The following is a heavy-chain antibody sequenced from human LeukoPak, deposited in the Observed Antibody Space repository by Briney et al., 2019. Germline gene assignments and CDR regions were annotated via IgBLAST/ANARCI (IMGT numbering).Heavy chain of an antibody. CDR1: GGSISSYY. CDR3: ARLGEGWFDP. CDR2: IYYSGST. J-gene: IGHJ5*02. Sequence: SETLSLTCTVSGGSISSYYWSWIRQPPGKGLEWIGYIYYSGSTNYNPSLKSRVTISVDTSKNQFSPKLSSVTAADTAVYYCARLGEGWFDPWGQGTLVTVSS. V-gene: IGHV4-59*08.